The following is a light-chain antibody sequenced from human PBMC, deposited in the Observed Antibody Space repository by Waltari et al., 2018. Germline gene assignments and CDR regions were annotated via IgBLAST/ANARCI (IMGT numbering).Light chain of an antibody. CDR3: SSYAGDRTWV. Sequence: QSALTQPASVYVSPGQSITLPCMGLSNDVGNYGLVAWYQHPPDKAPNPLIYDDITRPSGVSDRFSGSRSGNTASLTISGLQAEDEADYFCSSYAGDRTWVFGGGTKLSVL. J-gene: IGLJ3*02. CDR1: SNDVGNYGL. CDR2: DDI. V-gene: IGLV2-23*01.